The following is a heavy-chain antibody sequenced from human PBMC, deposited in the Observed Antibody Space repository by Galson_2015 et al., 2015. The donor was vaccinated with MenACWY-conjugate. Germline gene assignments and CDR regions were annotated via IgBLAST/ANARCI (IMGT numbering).Heavy chain of an antibody. V-gene: IGHV3-23*01. D-gene: IGHD2-15*01. Sequence: SLRLSCAGSGFRFGDYAMTWVRQAPGKGLEWISTISGSGGSTYYADSVKGCFTISRDNSKNTLFLQMTSLRADDTAIYYCAKDLRTIFQLVFDVWGQVTLVTVS. CDR3: AKDLRTIFQLVFDV. J-gene: IGHJ4*02. CDR1: GFRFGDYA. CDR2: ISGSGGST.